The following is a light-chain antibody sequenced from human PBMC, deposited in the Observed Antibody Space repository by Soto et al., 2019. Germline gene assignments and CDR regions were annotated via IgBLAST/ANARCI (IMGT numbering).Light chain of an antibody. J-gene: IGLJ1*01. CDR3: SSYTRSTAYV. CDR1: SSDVDGYNY. Sequence: QSALTQPASVSGSPGQSITISCTGTSSDVDGYNYVSWYQLHPGKAPKLMVYEVSNRPSGVSNRFSGSKSGNTASLTISGLQAEDEADYYCSSYTRSTAYVFGTGTKVTVL. V-gene: IGLV2-14*01. CDR2: EVS.